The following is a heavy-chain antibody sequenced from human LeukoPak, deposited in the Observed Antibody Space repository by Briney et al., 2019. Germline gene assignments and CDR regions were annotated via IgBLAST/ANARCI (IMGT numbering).Heavy chain of an antibody. CDR3: AKELRRSPTYYFDY. CDR1: GFTFSSYA. CDR2: ISGSGADT. J-gene: IGHJ4*02. Sequence: PGGSLRLSCAASGFTFSSYAMSWVRQAPGKGLEWVSAISGSGADTYYADSVKGRFTISRDNSKNTLYLQMNSLRAEDTAIYFCAKELRRSPTYYFDYWGQGTLVTVSS. V-gene: IGHV3-23*01. D-gene: IGHD2-15*01.